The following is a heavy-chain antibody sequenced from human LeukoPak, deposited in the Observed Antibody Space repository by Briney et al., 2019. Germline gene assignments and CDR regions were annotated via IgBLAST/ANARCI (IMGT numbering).Heavy chain of an antibody. Sequence: ASVKVSCKASGYTFTTYDINWVRQATGQGLEWMGWMNPNSGNTGYAQKFQGRVTMTRDTSISTAYMELSSLRSEDTAVYYCASETTIPPYYFDYWGLGTPVIVSS. CDR2: MNPNSGNT. D-gene: IGHD3-9*01. J-gene: IGHJ4*02. V-gene: IGHV1-8*01. CDR3: ASETTIPPYYFDY. CDR1: GYTFTTYD.